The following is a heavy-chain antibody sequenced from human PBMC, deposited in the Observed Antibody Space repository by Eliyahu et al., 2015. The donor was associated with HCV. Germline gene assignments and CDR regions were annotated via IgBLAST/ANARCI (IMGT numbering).Heavy chain of an antibody. CDR3: ARGRMVRGVITGFDP. J-gene: IGHJ5*02. V-gene: IGHV4-31*03. CDR2: IYYSGST. Sequence: QVQLQESGPGLVKPSQTLSLTCTXXXGSIXXXGYYWSWIRXHPGKGLEWIGYIYYSGSTYYNPSLKSRVTISVDTSKNQFSLKLSSVTAADTAVYYCARGRMVRGVITGFDPWGQGTLVTVSS. D-gene: IGHD3-10*01. CDR1: XGSIXXXGYY.